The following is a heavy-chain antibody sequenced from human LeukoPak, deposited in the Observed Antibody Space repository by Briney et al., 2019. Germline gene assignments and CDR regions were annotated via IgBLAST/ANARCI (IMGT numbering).Heavy chain of an antibody. CDR1: GFTFSNAW. D-gene: IGHD5-18*01. Sequence: GGSLRLSCAASGFTFSNAWMNWVRQAPGKGLEWVSAISGSGGSTYYADSVKGRFTISRDNSKNTLYLQMNSLRAEDTAVYYCAKDIEYSYGSRFDYWGQGTLVTVSS. J-gene: IGHJ4*02. CDR2: ISGSGGST. CDR3: AKDIEYSYGSRFDY. V-gene: IGHV3-23*01.